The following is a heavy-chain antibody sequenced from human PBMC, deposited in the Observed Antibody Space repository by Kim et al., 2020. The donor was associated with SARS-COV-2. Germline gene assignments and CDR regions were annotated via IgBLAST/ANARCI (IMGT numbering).Heavy chain of an antibody. Sequence: ASVKVSCKVSGSRLSRVSIHWVRQTPGKGPEWLGGFDPEDGETIYAGRFKGRVTMTEDTSADTAFMQLSSLSSEDTALYYCAIGSKADSEWELQTGANWFAAWGQGTLVTVSS. V-gene: IGHV1-24*01. CDR2: FDPEDGET. J-gene: IGHJ5*02. CDR3: AIGSKADSEWELQTGANWFAA. D-gene: IGHD1-26*01. CDR1: GSRLSRVS.